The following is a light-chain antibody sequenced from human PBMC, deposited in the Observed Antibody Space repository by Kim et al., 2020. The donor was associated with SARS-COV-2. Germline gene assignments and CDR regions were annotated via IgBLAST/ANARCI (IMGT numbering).Light chain of an antibody. Sequence: GQTVTISCTGTSRDVGGYNYVSWYQHHPSKAPKLMIYDVTKRPSGVPDRFSGSKSGNTASLTVSGLQAEDEADYYCGSYVGNNNFVFGTGTKVTVL. CDR1: SRDVGGYNY. CDR3: GSYVGNNNFV. J-gene: IGLJ1*01. V-gene: IGLV2-8*01. CDR2: DVT.